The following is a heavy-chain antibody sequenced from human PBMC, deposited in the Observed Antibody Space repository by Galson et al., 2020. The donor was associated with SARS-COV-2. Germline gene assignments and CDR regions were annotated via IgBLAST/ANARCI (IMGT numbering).Heavy chain of an antibody. CDR1: GVTFSTYN. CDR2: ISSSSGTI. V-gene: IGHV3-48*02. Sequence: GESLKIHCVASGVTFSTYNMNWVRHAPGKGLEWLSYISSSSGTIHHADSVRGRFPISRNNDNNSLYLQMKSLRDEDTAVYYCARDTTPITMVLGVITHYEYYYGMDVWGQGTTVTVSS. D-gene: IGHD3-10*01. CDR3: ARDTTPITMVLGVITHYEYYYGMDV. J-gene: IGHJ6*02.